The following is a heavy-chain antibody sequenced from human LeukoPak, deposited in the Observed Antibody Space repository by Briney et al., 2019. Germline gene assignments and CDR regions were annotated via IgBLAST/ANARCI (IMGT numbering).Heavy chain of an antibody. CDR3: ARESEMLGYGDYGVDY. D-gene: IGHD4-17*01. J-gene: IGHJ4*02. V-gene: IGHV3-21*01. CDR1: GFTFSSYS. Sequence: PGGSLRLSCAASGFTFSSYSMNWVRQAPGKGLEWVSSISSSSSYIYYADSVKGRFTISRDNAKNSLYLQMNSLRAEDTAVYYCARESEMLGYGDYGVDYWGQGTLVTVSS. CDR2: ISSSSSYI.